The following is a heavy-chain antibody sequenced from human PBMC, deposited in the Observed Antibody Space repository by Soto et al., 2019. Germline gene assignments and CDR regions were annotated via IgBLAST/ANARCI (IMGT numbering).Heavy chain of an antibody. V-gene: IGHV4-39*01. J-gene: IGHJ5*02. CDR2: IYYSGST. D-gene: IGHD6-13*01. Sequence: QLQLQESGPGLVKPSETLSLTCTVSGGSISSSSYYWGWIRQPPGKGLEWIGSIYYSGSTYYNPSLKSRVTISVDTSKNQFSLKLSSVTAADTAVYYCARSFERGIIGIIAAAGTGRNWFDPWGQGTLVTVSS. CDR3: ARSFERGIIGIIAAAGTGRNWFDP. CDR1: GGSISSSSYY.